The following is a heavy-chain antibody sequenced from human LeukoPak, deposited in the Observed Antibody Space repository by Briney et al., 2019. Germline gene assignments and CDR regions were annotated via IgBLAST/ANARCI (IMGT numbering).Heavy chain of an antibody. CDR2: INHSGST. D-gene: IGHD1-26*01. CDR3: ARGQWEIRFDP. CDR1: GFTVSSNY. Sequence: GSLRLSCAASGFTVSSNYMSWVRQAPGKGLEWIGEINHSGSTNYNPSLKSRVTISVDTSKNQFSLKLNSVTAADMAVYYCARGQWEIRFDPWGQGTLVTVSS. V-gene: IGHV4-34*01. J-gene: IGHJ5*02.